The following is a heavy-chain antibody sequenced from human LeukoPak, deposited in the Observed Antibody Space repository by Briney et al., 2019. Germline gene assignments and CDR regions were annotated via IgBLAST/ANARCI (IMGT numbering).Heavy chain of an antibody. D-gene: IGHD3-10*01. J-gene: IGHJ4*02. V-gene: IGHV3-23*01. CDR3: AKGGGYGSGTYSED. CDR1: GFIFSTYG. Sequence: GGSLRLSCAASGFIFSTYGMTWFRQAPGRGLEWVSGISGSGLNTYYADSVKGRFTSSRDNYKNMLYLQMNSLRAEDTAVYYCAKGGGYGSGTYSEDWGQGILVTVSS. CDR2: ISGSGLNT.